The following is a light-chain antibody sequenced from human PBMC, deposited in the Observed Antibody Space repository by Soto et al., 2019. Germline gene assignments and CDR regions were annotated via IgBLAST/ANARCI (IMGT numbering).Light chain of an antibody. CDR1: QNINNY. Sequence: DIHITPLPSTVSPSVVGRVTVSCQASQNINNYLNWYQQKPGKDPHILIYDASNLEAGVPSRFRGSGSGTDFTFTISRLQPEDIATYYCQHYENLPTFGQGTQLEIK. CDR3: QHYENLPT. J-gene: IGKJ5*01. CDR2: DAS. V-gene: IGKV1-33*01.